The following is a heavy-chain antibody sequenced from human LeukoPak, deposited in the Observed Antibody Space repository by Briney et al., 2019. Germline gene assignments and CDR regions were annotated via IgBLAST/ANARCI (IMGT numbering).Heavy chain of an antibody. D-gene: IGHD5-12*01. CDR1: GFTFSSFS. Sequence: GGSLRLSCAASGFTFSSFSMNWVRQAPGKGLEWVSSISGSSSYIYYADSLKGRFTISRDNANNSLYLQMSGLRADDTAVYYCARGERYSGYDSLGDYWGQGTLVTVSS. V-gene: IGHV3-21*01. CDR3: ARGERYSGYDSLGDY. CDR2: ISGSSSYI. J-gene: IGHJ4*02.